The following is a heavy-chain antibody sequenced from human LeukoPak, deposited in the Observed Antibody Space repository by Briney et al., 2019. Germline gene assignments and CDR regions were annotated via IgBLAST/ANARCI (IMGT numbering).Heavy chain of an antibody. CDR1: GDSISSRTYY. V-gene: IGHV4-31*03. CDR3: ARDGSSTFPNWLDP. J-gene: IGHJ5*02. Sequence: SQTLSLTCSVSGDSISSRTYYWTWIRQHPEKGLEWIGCIWNSGSTNYNPSLKSRVTISVDTSKNQFSLKLTSVTAADTALYYCARDGSSTFPNWLDPWGQGILVIVSS. D-gene: IGHD6-6*01. CDR2: IWNSGST.